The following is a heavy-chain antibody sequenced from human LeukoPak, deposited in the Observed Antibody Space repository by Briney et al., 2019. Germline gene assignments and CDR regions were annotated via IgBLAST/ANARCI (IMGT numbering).Heavy chain of an antibody. CDR2: INPNSGGT. Sequence: VASVMVSCKASGYTFTGYYMHWVRQAPGQGLEWMGWINPNSGGTNYAQKFQGRVTMTRDTSISTAYMELSRLRSDDTAVYYCARGGCGGGSCYTGDAFDIWGQGTMVTVSS. D-gene: IGHD2-15*01. CDR3: ARGGCGGGSCYTGDAFDI. CDR1: GYTFTGYY. V-gene: IGHV1-2*02. J-gene: IGHJ3*02.